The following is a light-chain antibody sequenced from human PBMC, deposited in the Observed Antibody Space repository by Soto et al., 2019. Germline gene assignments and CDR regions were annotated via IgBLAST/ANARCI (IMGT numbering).Light chain of an antibody. Sequence: DIVITQTQSTLSISPGERATLSCRASQSVSSSLAWYQQKPGQGPRLHIHGATTRATGIPARFSGSGSGTEFTLTISSLQFEDFAVYYWQQYNNWPWTLGQGTKVDIK. J-gene: IGKJ1*01. V-gene: IGKV3-15*01. CDR3: QQYNNWPWT. CDR2: GAT. CDR1: QSVSSS.